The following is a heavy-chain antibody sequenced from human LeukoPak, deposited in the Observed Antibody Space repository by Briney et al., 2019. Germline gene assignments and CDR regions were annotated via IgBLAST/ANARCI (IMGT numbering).Heavy chain of an antibody. D-gene: IGHD3-22*01. V-gene: IGHV7-4-1*02. J-gene: IGHJ3*02. CDR2: INTNTGNP. Sequence: ASVKVSCTASGYTFTSYAMNWVRQAPGQGLEWMGWINTNTGNPTYAQGFTGRFVFSLDTSVSTAYLQISSLKAEDTAVYYCARERYYYDIGPSRAFDIWGQGTMVTVSS. CDR1: GYTFTSYA. CDR3: ARERYYYDIGPSRAFDI.